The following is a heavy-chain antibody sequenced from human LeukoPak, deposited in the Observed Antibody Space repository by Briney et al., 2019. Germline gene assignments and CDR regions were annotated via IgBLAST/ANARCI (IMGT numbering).Heavy chain of an antibody. CDR2: INPTGGGT. V-gene: IGHV1-46*02. J-gene: IGHJ5*02. Sequence: ASVKVSCKASRNTFNDYSFHWVRQAPGQGLEWMGRINPTGGGTRYAQKFQGRVAMTRDVSSSTVYMDLTSLRSDDTAVYYCAREVSDFSGTYDWFDPWGQGTLVTVSS. D-gene: IGHD1-26*01. CDR3: AREVSDFSGTYDWFDP. CDR1: RNTFNDYS.